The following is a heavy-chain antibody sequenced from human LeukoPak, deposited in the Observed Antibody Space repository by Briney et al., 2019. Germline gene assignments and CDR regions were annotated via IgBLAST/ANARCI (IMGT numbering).Heavy chain of an antibody. Sequence: GSLRLSCAASGLTVSSKYMSWVRQAPGKGLEWVSVIYSGNTNYAEYVKGRFTISRDNSKNTLYLEMNSLRAEDTAVYYCARANNWNDEGAFDMRGQGTVVTVSS. CDR2: IYSGNT. D-gene: IGHD1-1*01. J-gene: IGHJ3*02. CDR1: GLTVSSKY. V-gene: IGHV3-53*01. CDR3: ARANNWNDEGAFDM.